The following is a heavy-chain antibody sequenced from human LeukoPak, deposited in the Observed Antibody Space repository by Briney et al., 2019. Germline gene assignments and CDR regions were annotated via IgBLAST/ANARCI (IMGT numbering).Heavy chain of an antibody. V-gene: IGHV4-4*02. CDR2: IYHSGST. Sequence: NPSGTLSLTCAVSGVSISSGNWWTWVRPPPGKGLEWIGEIYHSGSTNYNPSLKSRVTISVDKSKNHFSLKLSSVTAADTAVYYCARGRDDILTGYYSSHYFDYWGQGTLVTVSS. D-gene: IGHD3-9*01. CDR3: ARGRDDILTGYYSSHYFDY. CDR1: GVSISSGNW. J-gene: IGHJ4*02.